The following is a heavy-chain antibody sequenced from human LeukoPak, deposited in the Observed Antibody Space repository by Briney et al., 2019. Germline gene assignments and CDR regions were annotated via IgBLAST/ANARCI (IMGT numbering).Heavy chain of an antibody. CDR3: ARLDMAGVDY. D-gene: IGHD3-9*01. V-gene: IGHV4-34*01. CDR1: GGSFSGYY. J-gene: IGHJ4*02. CDR2: INHSGSI. Sequence: SETLSLTCAVYGGSFSGYYWSWIRQPPGKGLEWIGEINHSGSIKRNPSLKSRVTISVDTSKNQFSLKLSSVTAADTAVYYCARLDMAGVDYWGQGTLVTVSS.